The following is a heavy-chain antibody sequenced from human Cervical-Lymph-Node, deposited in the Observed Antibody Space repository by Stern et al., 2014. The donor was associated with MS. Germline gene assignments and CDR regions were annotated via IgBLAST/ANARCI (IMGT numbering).Heavy chain of an antibody. Sequence: VQLVESGGGVVQPGRSLRISCAATGPTFSSYGMHWVRQAPGKGLEWVAVRWYDGSNKYYADSVKGRFTISRDNSKNTLYLQMNSLRAEDTAVYYCARGLREQWLPLDYWGQGTLVTVSS. J-gene: IGHJ4*02. CDR2: RWYDGSNK. CDR1: GPTFSSYG. V-gene: IGHV3-33*01. D-gene: IGHD6-19*01. CDR3: ARGLREQWLPLDY.